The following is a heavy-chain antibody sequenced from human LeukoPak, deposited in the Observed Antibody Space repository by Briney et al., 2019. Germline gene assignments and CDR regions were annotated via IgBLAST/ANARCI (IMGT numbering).Heavy chain of an antibody. Sequence: PSETLSLTCTVSGGSNSSYYWSWIRQPPGKGLEWIGNNDYSGGTNYNPSLKSRVTISVDTSKNQFSLKLSSVTAADTAVYYCARNGPHYYDSSGYLDYWGQGALVTVSS. CDR3: ARNGPHYYDSSGYLDY. CDR2: NDYSGGT. J-gene: IGHJ4*02. D-gene: IGHD3-22*01. CDR1: GGSNSSYY. V-gene: IGHV4-59*01.